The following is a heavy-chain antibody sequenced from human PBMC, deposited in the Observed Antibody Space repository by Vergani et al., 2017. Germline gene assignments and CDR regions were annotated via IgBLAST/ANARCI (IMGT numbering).Heavy chain of an antibody. CDR1: GFTSAGYA. J-gene: IGHJ5*02. CDR3: AKDLGTSSGGGWFDP. Sequence: EVQLLESGGGLVQPGGSLRLSCVASGFTSAGYAMLWVRQAPGKGLEWVSGISWNSNSIGYADSVKGRFTISRDNAKNSLYLQMNSLRAEDTALYYCAKDLGTSSGGGWFDPWGQGTLVTVSS. V-gene: IGHV3-9*02. CDR2: ISWNSNSI. D-gene: IGHD6-6*01.